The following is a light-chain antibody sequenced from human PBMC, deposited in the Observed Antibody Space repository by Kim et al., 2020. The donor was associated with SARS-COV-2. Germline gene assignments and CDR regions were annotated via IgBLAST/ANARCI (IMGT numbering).Light chain of an antibody. V-gene: IGLV3-19*01. J-gene: IGLJ3*02. CDR3: NSRDSSGNHWV. Sequence: ALGKTVRITCQGDSLRSYEASWYQQKPGKAPVLVIYGKNNRPSGIPDRFSGSSSGNTASLTITGAQAEDEADYYCNSRDSSGNHWVFGGGTKVTVL. CDR2: GKN. CDR1: SLRSYE.